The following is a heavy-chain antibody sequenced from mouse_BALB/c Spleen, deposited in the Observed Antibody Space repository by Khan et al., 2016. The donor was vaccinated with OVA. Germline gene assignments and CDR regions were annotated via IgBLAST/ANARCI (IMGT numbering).Heavy chain of an antibody. D-gene: IGHD1-1*01. CDR1: GYSITSDYA. CDR2: ISYSGFT. J-gene: IGHJ2*01. V-gene: IGHV3-2*02. Sequence: EVQLQESGPGLVKPSQSLSLTCTVTGYSITSDYAWNWIRQFPGNQLECMGYISYSGFTSYTPSLKSQITFTPDTSTNQFFLQLNSVTTEDTATYYCAGGNSYGYYFDYWGQGTPLTVSA. CDR3: AGGNSYGYYFDY.